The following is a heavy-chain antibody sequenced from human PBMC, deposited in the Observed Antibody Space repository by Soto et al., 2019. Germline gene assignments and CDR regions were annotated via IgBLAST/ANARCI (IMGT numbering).Heavy chain of an antibody. CDR2: ISAYNGNT. Sequence: ASVKVSCKASGYTFTSYGISWVRQAPGQGLEWMGWISAYNGNTNYAQKLQGRVTMTTDTSTSTAYMELRSLRSDDTAVYYCAREDYDILTGYYPNWFDPWGQGTLVTV. CDR1: GYTFTSYG. J-gene: IGHJ5*02. CDR3: AREDYDILTGYYPNWFDP. V-gene: IGHV1-18*01. D-gene: IGHD3-9*01.